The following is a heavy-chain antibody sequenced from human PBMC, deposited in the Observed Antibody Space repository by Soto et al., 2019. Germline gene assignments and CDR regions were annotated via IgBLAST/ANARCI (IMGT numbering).Heavy chain of an antibody. V-gene: IGHV1-46*01. CDR2: INPSGGST. CDR1: GYTFTSYY. Sequence: QVQLVQSGAEVKKPGASVKVSCKASGYTFTSYYMHWVRQAPGQGLEWMGIINPSGGSTSYAQKCQGRVTMTRDTSTSTVYMELSSLRSEDTAVYYCARGFGDFWSGYYPYYYYYGMDVWGQGTTVTVSS. CDR3: ARGFGDFWSGYYPYYYYYGMDV. J-gene: IGHJ6*02. D-gene: IGHD3-3*01.